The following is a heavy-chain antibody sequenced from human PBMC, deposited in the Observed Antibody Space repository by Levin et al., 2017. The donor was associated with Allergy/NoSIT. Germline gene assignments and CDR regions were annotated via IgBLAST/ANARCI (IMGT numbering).Heavy chain of an antibody. CDR3: ALIRMSTWGPFNYFYYHMDV. D-gene: IGHD7-27*01. CDR1: GFSLFTSGLS. Sequence: QTLSLTCTFSGFSLFTSGLSVSWIRQPPGKALEWLALIDRNDHKYYTTSLKTRLTISMDTSKNQVVLTMTNMDPVDTATYYCALIRMSTWGPFNYFYYHMDVWGQGTTVTVSS. CDR2: IDRNDHK. J-gene: IGHJ6*02. V-gene: IGHV2-70*01.